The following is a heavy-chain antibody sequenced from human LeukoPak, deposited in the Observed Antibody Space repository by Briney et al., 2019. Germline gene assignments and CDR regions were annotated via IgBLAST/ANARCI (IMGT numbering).Heavy chain of an antibody. D-gene: IGHD2-15*01. CDR3: AKVRECGGGSCYDWFDP. V-gene: IGHV3-23*01. CDR2: ISGGGDST. J-gene: IGHJ5*02. CDR1: GFTFSSYS. Sequence: GGSLRLSCAGSGFTFSSYSMSWVRQAPGRGLDWVSGISGGGDSTYYSDSVKGRFTISRDNSKNTLYLQMNSLRAEDTAVYYCAKVRECGGGSCYDWFDPWGQGTLVTVSS.